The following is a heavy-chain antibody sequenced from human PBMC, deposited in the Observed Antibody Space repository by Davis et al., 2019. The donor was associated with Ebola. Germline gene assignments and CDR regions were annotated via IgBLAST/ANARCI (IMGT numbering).Heavy chain of an antibody. Sequence: GGSLRLSCAVSGFTFSDHHMDWVRQAPGKGLEWVSSISSDGSYIFYADSAKGRFTISRDNAKNSLYLQMNSLKAEDTAVYFCATSESFFDYAAYFHYWGQGTLLTVSS. D-gene: IGHD3-16*01. CDR1: GFTFSDHH. J-gene: IGHJ4*02. CDR3: ATSESFFDYAAYFHY. V-gene: IGHV3-21*06. CDR2: ISSDGSYI.